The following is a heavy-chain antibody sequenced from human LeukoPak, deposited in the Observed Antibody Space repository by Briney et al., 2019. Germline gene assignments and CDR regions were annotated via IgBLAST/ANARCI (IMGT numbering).Heavy chain of an antibody. J-gene: IGHJ4*02. Sequence: PGRSLRLSCAASGFTFSTYGMHWVRQAPGKGLEWVAVISYDGSDKYYADSVKGRFTISRDNSKNTLYLQMNSLRAEDTAVYYCAKEGPDTTIPVRGYFDYWGQGTLVTVSS. CDR2: ISYDGSDK. CDR1: GFTFSTYG. V-gene: IGHV3-30*18. D-gene: IGHD3-22*01. CDR3: AKEGPDTTIPVRGYFDY.